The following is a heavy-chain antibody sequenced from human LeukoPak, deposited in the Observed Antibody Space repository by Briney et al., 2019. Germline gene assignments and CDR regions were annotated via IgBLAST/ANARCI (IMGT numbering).Heavy chain of an antibody. Sequence: GASVKVSCTASGYTFTVYYMHWVRQAPGQGLEWMGRINPNSGGTNYAQKFQGRVTMTRDTSISAAYMELSRLRSDDTAVYYCATTAGLAYCGGDCYFYYYYGMDVWGQGTTVTVSS. D-gene: IGHD2-21*02. CDR2: INPNSGGT. V-gene: IGHV1-2*06. J-gene: IGHJ6*02. CDR3: ATTAGLAYCGGDCYFYYYYGMDV. CDR1: GYTFTVYY.